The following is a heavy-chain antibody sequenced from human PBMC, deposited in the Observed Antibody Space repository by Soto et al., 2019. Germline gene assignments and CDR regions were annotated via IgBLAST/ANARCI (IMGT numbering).Heavy chain of an antibody. CDR1: GGTFSRYA. J-gene: IGHJ4*02. CDR2: IIPIFGTA. Sequence: AASGKVSCKASGGTFSRYAISWVRQAPGQGLEWMGGIIPIFGTANYTQKFQGRVTITADESTSTAYMELSSLRSEDTAVYYCARGHSSTSCYAPIWGQGTLVTVSS. D-gene: IGHD2-2*01. V-gene: IGHV1-69*13. CDR3: ARGHSSTSCYAPI.